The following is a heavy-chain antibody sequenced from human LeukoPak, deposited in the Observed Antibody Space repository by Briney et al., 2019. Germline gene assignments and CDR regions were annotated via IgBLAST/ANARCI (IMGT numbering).Heavy chain of an antibody. Sequence: SVKVSCKASRGTLSSYAISSVRQAPGQGLEWMGGIIPIFGTANYAQTFQGRVTITADESTSTAYMELSSLRSADTAVYYCARKEDFWSGYYGWGQGNLVTVSS. D-gene: IGHD3-3*01. CDR1: RGTLSSYA. V-gene: IGHV1-69*13. CDR2: IIPIFGTA. CDR3: ARKEDFWSGYYG. J-gene: IGHJ4*02.